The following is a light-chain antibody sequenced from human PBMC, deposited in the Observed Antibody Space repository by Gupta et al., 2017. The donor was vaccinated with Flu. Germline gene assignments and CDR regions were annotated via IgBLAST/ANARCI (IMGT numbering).Light chain of an antibody. J-gene: IGLJ2*01. Sequence: SYALTQALSVSVAPGQTAKITCGGDNIAVKSVHWYQQKPGQAPLLVVYDDADRPSGIPERFSASNSGNTATLTISRVEAGDEADYYCQVWDNDSDHHMVFGGGTKLTVL. CDR1: NIAVKS. V-gene: IGLV3-21*02. CDR2: DDA. CDR3: QVWDNDSDHHMV.